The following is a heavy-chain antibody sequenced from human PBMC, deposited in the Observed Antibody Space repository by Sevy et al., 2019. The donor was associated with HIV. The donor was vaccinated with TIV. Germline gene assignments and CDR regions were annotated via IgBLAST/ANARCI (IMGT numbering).Heavy chain of an antibody. CDR1: GGSVSGYY. J-gene: IGHJ4*02. V-gene: IGHV4-59*08. D-gene: IGHD2-2*01. Sequence: SETLSLTCAVSGGSVSGYYWSWIRHPPGKGLEFIGWIHYSGKTKYNPSLSGRVSMSVDTSRNQFSLKLYSLTAADTAIFYCARHGSQLSSPLDLWGQGTLVTVSS. CDR2: IHYSGKT. CDR3: ARHGSQLSSPLDL.